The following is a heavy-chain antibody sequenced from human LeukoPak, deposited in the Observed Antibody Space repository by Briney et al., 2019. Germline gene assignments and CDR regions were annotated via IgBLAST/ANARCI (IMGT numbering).Heavy chain of an antibody. Sequence: PSETLSLTCTVSGGSISSSSYYWGWIRQPPGKGLECIGTIYYGGSTYYNPSLKSRVTISVDTSKNQFSLKLSSATAADTAVYYCATEVAGTPFLRYWGQGILVTVSS. CDR3: ATEVAGTPFLRY. CDR2: IYYGGST. D-gene: IGHD6-19*01. CDR1: GGSISSSSYY. V-gene: IGHV4-39*07. J-gene: IGHJ4*02.